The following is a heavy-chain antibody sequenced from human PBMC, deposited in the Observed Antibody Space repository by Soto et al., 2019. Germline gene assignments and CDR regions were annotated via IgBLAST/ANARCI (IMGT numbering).Heavy chain of an antibody. CDR1: GGYSSSSSYY. V-gene: IGHV4-39*01. D-gene: IGHD2-15*01. CDR2: IYYSGST. CDR3: ADPKIASYTGSAL. J-gene: IGHJ4*01. Sequence: SETLSLTCTVSGGYSSSSSYYWGWIRQPPGKGLEWIGSIYYSGSTYYNPSLKSRVTISVDTSTNQFSLKLSAVTPADTAFYYGADPKIASYTGSALWGNGTLVPVSS.